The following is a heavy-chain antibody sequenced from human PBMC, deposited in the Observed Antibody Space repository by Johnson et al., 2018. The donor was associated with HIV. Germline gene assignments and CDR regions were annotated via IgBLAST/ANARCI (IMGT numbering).Heavy chain of an antibody. CDR2: INWNGGST. D-gene: IGHD3-9*01. Sequence: VQLVESGGGVVRPGGSLRLSCAASGITFDDYGMSWVRQAPGKGLEWVSGINWNGGSTGYADSVKGRFTISRDNAKNSLYLKMNSLRTEDMAVYYCATGGSIGYFDWLSNFDIWGQGTMVTVSS. V-gene: IGHV3-20*04. CDR3: ATGGSIGYFDWLSNFDI. J-gene: IGHJ3*02. CDR1: GITFDDYG.